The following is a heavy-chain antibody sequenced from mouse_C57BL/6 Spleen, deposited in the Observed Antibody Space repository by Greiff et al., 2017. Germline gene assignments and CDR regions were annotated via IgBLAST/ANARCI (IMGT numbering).Heavy chain of an antibody. CDR2: IDPSDSYT. V-gene: IGHV1-50*01. Sequence: QVQLQQPGAELVKPGASVKLSCKASGYTFTSYWMQWVKQRPGQGLEWIGEIDPSDSYTNYNQKFKGKATLTVDTSSSTAYMQLSSLTSEDSAVYYCARRDVSLDYWCQGTTLTVSS. CDR1: GYTFTSYW. D-gene: IGHD6-2*01. J-gene: IGHJ2*01. CDR3: ARRDVSLDY.